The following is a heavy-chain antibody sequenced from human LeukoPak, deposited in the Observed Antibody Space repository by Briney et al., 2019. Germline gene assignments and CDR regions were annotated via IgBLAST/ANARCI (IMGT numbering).Heavy chain of an antibody. CDR2: IIPIFGTA. D-gene: IGHD3-10*01. Sequence: SVKVSCKASGGTFSSYAISWVRQAPGQGLEWMGGIIPIFGTANYAQKFQGRVTITADKSTSTAYMELSSLRSEDTAVYYCARGYYYGSGSPFGGWGQGTLVTVSS. CDR1: GGTFSSYA. J-gene: IGHJ4*02. CDR3: ARGYYYGSGSPFGG. V-gene: IGHV1-69*06.